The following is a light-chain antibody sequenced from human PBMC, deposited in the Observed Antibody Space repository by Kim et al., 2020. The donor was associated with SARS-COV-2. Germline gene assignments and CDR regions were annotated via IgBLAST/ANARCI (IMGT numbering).Light chain of an antibody. J-gene: IGLJ1*01. Sequence: SELTQPASVSGSPGQSITISCTGTSSDVGLYDYVSWYQQHPGKAPQVIIYDVSNRPSGVSNRFSGSKSGNTASLTISGLQAEDEADYFCSSYSTTSPFYVFGTGTKVTVL. CDR2: DVS. CDR1: SSDVGLYDY. CDR3: SSYSTTSPFYV. V-gene: IGLV2-14*03.